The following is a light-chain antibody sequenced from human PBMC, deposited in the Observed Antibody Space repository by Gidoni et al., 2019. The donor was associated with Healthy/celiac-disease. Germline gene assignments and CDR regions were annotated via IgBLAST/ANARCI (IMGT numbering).Light chain of an antibody. CDR2: LGS. Sequence: IAMTQSPLSLPVTPGEPASIPCRSSQSLLHSNGYNYLDWYLQKPGQSPQLLIYLGSNRASGVPDRFSGSGSGTDFTLKISRVEAEDVGVYYCMQALQTPWTFGQGTKVEIK. CDR3: MQALQTPWT. CDR1: QSLLHSNGYNY. V-gene: IGKV2-28*01. J-gene: IGKJ1*01.